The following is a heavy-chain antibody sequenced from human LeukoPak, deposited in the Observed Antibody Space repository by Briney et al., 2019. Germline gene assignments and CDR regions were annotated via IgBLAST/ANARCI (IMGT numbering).Heavy chain of an antibody. CDR1: GGSISSGGYY. CDR2: IYYSGST. Sequence: PSETLSLTCTVSGGSISSGGYYWSWIRQHPGKGLEWIGYIYYSGSTYYNPSLKSRVTISVDTSKNQFSLKLSSVTAADTAVYYCARAARPSAWFDPWGQGTLVTVSS. J-gene: IGHJ5*02. V-gene: IGHV4-30-4*08. D-gene: IGHD6-6*01. CDR3: ARAARPSAWFDP.